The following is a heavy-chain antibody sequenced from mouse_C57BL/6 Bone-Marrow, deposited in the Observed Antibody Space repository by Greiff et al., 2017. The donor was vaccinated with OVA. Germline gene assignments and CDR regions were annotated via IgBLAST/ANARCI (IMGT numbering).Heavy chain of an antibody. CDR1: GFTFSDYG. J-gene: IGHJ1*03. Sequence: EVHLVESGGGLVKPGGSLKLSCAASGFTFSDYGMHWVRQAPEKGLEWVAYISSGSSTIYYADTVKGRFTISRDNAKNTLFLQMTSLRSEETAMYYCARHGYGYWYFDVWGTGTTVTVSS. CDR3: ARHGYGYWYFDV. CDR2: ISSGSSTI. D-gene: IGHD2-2*01. V-gene: IGHV5-17*01.